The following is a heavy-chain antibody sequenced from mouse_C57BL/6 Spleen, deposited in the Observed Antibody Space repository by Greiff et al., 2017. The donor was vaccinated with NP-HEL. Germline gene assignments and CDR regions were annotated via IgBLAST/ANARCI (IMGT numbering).Heavy chain of an antibody. J-gene: IGHJ1*03. D-gene: IGHD1-1*01. CDR1: GYSFTGYF. CDR3: ARWKDGNGYFDV. CDR2: INPYNGDT. Sequence: VQLQQSGPELVKPGDSVKISCKASGYSFTGYFMNWVMQSHGKSLEWIGRINPYNGDTFYNQKFKGKATLTVDKSSSTAHMELRSLTSEDSAVYYCARWKDGNGYFDVWGTGTTVTVSS. V-gene: IGHV1-20*01.